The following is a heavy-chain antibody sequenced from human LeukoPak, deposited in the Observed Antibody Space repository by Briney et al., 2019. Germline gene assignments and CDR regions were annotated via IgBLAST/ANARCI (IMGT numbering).Heavy chain of an antibody. D-gene: IGHD3-3*01. CDR3: ARQSYDFWSGYFTYFDY. J-gene: IGHJ4*02. V-gene: IGHV4-59*08. Sequence: SETLSLTCTVSGGSISSYYWSWIRQPPGKGLEWIGYIYYSGSTNYNPSLKSRVTISVDTSKNQSSLKLSSVTAADTAVYYCARQSYDFWSGYFTYFDYWGQGTLVTVSS. CDR1: GGSISSYY. CDR2: IYYSGST.